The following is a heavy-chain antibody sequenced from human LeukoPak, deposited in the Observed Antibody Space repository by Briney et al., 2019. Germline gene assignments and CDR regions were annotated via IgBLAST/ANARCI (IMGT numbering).Heavy chain of an antibody. CDR2: VNPKSGNT. CDR3: ARSYFRDQKFDP. Sequence: ASVTVSCTASGYTFTSYDINWVRQAPGRGLEWMGWVNPKSGNTGYAQKFQGRVTMTRNTSISTAYMELSSLRSEDTAVYYCARSYFRDQKFDPWGQGTLVTVSS. D-gene: IGHD3-10*01. V-gene: IGHV1-8*01. J-gene: IGHJ5*02. CDR1: GYTFTSYD.